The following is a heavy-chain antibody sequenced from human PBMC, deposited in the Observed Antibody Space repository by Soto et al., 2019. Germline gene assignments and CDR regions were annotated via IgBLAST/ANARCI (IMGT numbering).Heavy chain of an antibody. CDR2: IYYSGST. V-gene: IGHV4-59*04. J-gene: IGHJ4*02. D-gene: IGHD5-18*01. CDR1: GGSISSYY. CDR3: ARNIEDSYGYDY. Sequence: SLTCTVSGGSISSYYWSWIRQPPGKGLEWIGYIYYSGSTYYNPSLKSRVTMSVDTSKNQFSLKLSSVTAVDTAVYYCARNIEDSYGYDYWGQGTLVTVSS.